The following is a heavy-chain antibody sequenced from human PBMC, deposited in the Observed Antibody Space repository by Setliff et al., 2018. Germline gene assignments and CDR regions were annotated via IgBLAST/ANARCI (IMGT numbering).Heavy chain of an antibody. J-gene: IGHJ6*03. Sequence: SETLSLTCTVSGGSVNSGYDNWNWLRQPAGKGLEWIGHINRRGSTNSTPSLKSRVTISLDTSKNQFSLKLTSMTAADTAVYYCARMSGFQYIDVWGKGTTVTVSS. D-gene: IGHD3-3*01. CDR2: INRRGST. V-gene: IGHV4-61*10. CDR3: ARMSGFQYIDV. CDR1: GGSVNSGYDN.